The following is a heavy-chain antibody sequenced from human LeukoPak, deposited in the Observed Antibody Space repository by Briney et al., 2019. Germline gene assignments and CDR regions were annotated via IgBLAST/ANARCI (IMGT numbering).Heavy chain of an antibody. CDR2: ISAYNGNT. V-gene: IGHV1-18*01. Sequence: ASVKVSCKASGYTFTSYGISWVRQAPGQGLEWMGWISAYNGNTNYAQKLQGRVTMTTDTSTSTAYMELRSLRSDDTAVYYCARGSRIAAALNWFDPWGQGTLVTVSS. D-gene: IGHD6-13*01. CDR1: GYTFTSYG. J-gene: IGHJ5*02. CDR3: ARGSRIAAALNWFDP.